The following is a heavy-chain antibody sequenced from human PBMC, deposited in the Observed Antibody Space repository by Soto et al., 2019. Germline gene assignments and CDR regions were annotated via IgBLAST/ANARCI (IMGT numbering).Heavy chain of an antibody. J-gene: IGHJ4*02. D-gene: IGHD2-15*01. Sequence: QVQLVQSGGEVKKPGAAVKVSCKASGYTFTTFGIGWVRQAPGQGLEWMGWISAYSGNTEYPEKLQGRVTMTIDTSTSTSYVELRSRRSDDSAVYYCARAFCSGVSCYLDYWGQGALVTVSS. CDR2: ISAYSGNT. V-gene: IGHV1-18*01. CDR3: ARAFCSGVSCYLDY. CDR1: GYTFTTFG.